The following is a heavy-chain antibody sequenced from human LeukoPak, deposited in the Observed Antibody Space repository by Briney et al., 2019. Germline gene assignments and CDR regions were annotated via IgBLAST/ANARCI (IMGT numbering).Heavy chain of an antibody. CDR2: ISSYKGTT. Sequence: VSVKVSCKVSGYILTELSIHWVRQAPGQGLEWMGWISSYKGTTNYAQKLQGRVTMTTDTSTSTAYMELRSLRSVDTAVYYCAREAPALLRYFDWLPIPGDFFDYWGQGTLVTVTS. V-gene: IGHV1-18*01. CDR1: GYILTELS. J-gene: IGHJ4*02. CDR3: AREAPALLRYFDWLPIPGDFFDY. D-gene: IGHD3-9*01.